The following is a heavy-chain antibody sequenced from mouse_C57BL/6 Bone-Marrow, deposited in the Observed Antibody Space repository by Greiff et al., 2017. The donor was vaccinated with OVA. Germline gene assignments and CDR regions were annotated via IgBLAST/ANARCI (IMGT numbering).Heavy chain of an antibody. Sequence: EVQLVDTGGGLVQPGGSRGLSCEGSGFTFSGFWMSWVRQTPGKTLEWIGDINSDGSAINYAPSIKDRFTIFRDNDKSTLYLQMSNVRSEDTATYFCMRYGNYWYFDVWGTGTTVTVSS. CDR3: MRYGNYWYFDV. CDR2: INSDGSAI. V-gene: IGHV11-2*01. J-gene: IGHJ1*03. D-gene: IGHD2-1*01. CDR1: GFTFSGFW.